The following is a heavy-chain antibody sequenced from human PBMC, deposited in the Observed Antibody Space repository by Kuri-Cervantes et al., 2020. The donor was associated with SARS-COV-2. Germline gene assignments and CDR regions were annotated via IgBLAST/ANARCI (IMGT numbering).Heavy chain of an antibody. Sequence: GESLKISCAASGFTFSSYWMHWVRQAPGKGLEWVAVIWYDGSNKYYADSVKGRFTISRDNSKNTLYLQMNSLRAEDTAVYYCARGIRGSWYVFDYWGQGTLVTVSS. V-gene: IGHV3-33*08. CDR1: GFTFSSYW. CDR3: ARGIRGSWYVFDY. CDR2: IWYDGSNK. J-gene: IGHJ4*02. D-gene: IGHD6-13*01.